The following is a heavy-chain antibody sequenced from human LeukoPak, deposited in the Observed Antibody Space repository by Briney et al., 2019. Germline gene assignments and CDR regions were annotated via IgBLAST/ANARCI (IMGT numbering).Heavy chain of an antibody. CDR1: GFTFSSYE. D-gene: IGHD2-21*01. V-gene: IGHV3-48*03. J-gene: IGHJ6*02. CDR2: MSSSGTTI. Sequence: GGSLRLSCAASGFTFSSYEVIWVRQAPGKGLEWVSYMSSSGTTIHYVDSVKGRFRNSRGNAKNTVYLEMNSLRSEDTAVYYCARSLIPLGMDVWGQGTTVTVSS. CDR3: ARSLIPLGMDV.